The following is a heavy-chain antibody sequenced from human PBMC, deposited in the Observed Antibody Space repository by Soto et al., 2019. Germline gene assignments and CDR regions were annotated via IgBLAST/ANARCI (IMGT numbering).Heavy chain of an antibody. V-gene: IGHV1-18*01. CDR2: ISAYNGNT. J-gene: IGHJ4*02. D-gene: IGHD2-2*02. Sequence: QVQLVQSGAEVKKPGASVKVSCKASGYTFTSYGISWVRQAPGQGLEWMGWISAYNGNTNYAQKLQGRVTMTTDTATSTAYMELMSLRSDDTAVYYCARDVGCSSTSCYRVEVDLPFDYWGQGTLVTVSS. CDR3: ARDVGCSSTSCYRVEVDLPFDY. CDR1: GYTFTSYG.